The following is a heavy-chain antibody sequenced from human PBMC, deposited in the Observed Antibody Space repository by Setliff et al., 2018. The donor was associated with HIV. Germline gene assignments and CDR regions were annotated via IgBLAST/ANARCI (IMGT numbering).Heavy chain of an antibody. CDR1: GGTFSNYA. Sequence: ASVKVSCKASGGTFSNYAISWVRQAPGQGLEWMGIINPSGNITNYAQKLQGRVTMTKDTSTSTVYMEVRSLRSEDTAVYYCAREDKGYYGSGLGWAQGTLVTVSS. V-gene: IGHV1-46*01. CDR2: INPSGNIT. D-gene: IGHD3-10*01. CDR3: AREDKGYYGSGLG. J-gene: IGHJ4*02.